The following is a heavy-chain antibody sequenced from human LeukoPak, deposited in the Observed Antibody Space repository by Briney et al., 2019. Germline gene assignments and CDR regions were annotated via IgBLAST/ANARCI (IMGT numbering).Heavy chain of an antibody. V-gene: IGHV3-7*01. Sequence: GGSLRLSCAASGFTFSSYWMSWVRQAPGKGLEWVANIKQDGSEKYYVDSVKGRFTISRDNAKNTLYLQMNSLRAEDTAVYYCAKSKWLYHFDYWGQGTLVTVSS. CDR3: AKSKWLYHFDY. CDR2: IKQDGSEK. CDR1: GFTFSSYW. J-gene: IGHJ4*02. D-gene: IGHD3-22*01.